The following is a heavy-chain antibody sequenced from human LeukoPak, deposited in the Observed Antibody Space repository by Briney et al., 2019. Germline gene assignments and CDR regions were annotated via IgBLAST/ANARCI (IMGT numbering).Heavy chain of an antibody. J-gene: IGHJ4*02. CDR2: FYNGINT. V-gene: IGHV3-66*01. Sequence: GSLSLSCAATGLPFITNYMSGVRQAPGKGLEGVSVFYNGINTYYAASVKGRFTTSRYNSKNTLYLQMNSLRVEDTAVYFCATVGSGNTYGYGDYWGQGTLVTVSS. D-gene: IGHD5-18*01. CDR1: GLPFITNY. CDR3: ATVGSGNTYGYGDY.